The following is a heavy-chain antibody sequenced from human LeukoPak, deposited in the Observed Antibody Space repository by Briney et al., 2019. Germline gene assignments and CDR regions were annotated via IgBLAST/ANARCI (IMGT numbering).Heavy chain of an antibody. CDR1: GFIVNSYA. Sequence: GGSLRLSCAASGFIVNSYAMSWVRQAPGKGLAWVSLIYSDGVTQYAASVKGRFTISRDNSKNTLYLQMNSLRDEDTAVYFCARDRAEGKTWVEFDPWGQGTLVTVSS. V-gene: IGHV3-66*02. J-gene: IGHJ5*02. CDR2: IYSDGVT. CDR3: ARDRAEGKTWVEFDP.